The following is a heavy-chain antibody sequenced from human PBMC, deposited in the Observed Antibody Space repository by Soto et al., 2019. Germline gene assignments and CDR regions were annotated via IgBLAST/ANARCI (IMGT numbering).Heavy chain of an antibody. J-gene: IGHJ4*02. CDR3: ARPRYYDILTGYYI. Sequence: GASVKVSCKASGYTFTSYGISWVRQAPGQGLEWMGWISAYNGNTNYAQKLQGRVTMTTDTSTSTAYMELRSLRSDDTAVYYCARPRYYDILTGYYIWGQGTLVTVSS. D-gene: IGHD3-9*01. V-gene: IGHV1-18*01. CDR2: ISAYNGNT. CDR1: GYTFTSYG.